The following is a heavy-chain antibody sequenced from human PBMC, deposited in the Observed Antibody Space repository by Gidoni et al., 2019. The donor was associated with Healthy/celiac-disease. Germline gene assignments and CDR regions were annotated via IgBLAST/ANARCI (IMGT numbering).Heavy chain of an antibody. V-gene: IGHV1-69*01. Sequence: QVQLVQSGAEVKKPGSSVKGSCTASGGTFSSYAISWVRQAPGQGLEWMGGIIPIFGTANYAQKFQGRVTITADESTSTAYMELSSLRSEDTAVYYCARQGEGQQPNFDYWGQGTLVTVSS. CDR3: ARQGEGQQPNFDY. CDR2: IIPIFGTA. D-gene: IGHD6-13*01. J-gene: IGHJ4*02. CDR1: GGTFSSYA.